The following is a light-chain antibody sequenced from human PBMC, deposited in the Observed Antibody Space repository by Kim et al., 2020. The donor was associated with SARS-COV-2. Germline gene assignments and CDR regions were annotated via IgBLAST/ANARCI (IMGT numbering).Light chain of an antibody. CDR1: QSVSNN. CDR3: QQFHDWPWT. Sequence: EIVMTQSPATLSVSPGERATLSCRASQSVSNNLAWYQQKPGQAPRLLFYGASTRATGIPARFSGSGSGTEFTLTISSLQSEDFLVYYCQQFHDWPWTFGQGTKLEI. J-gene: IGKJ1*01. CDR2: GAS. V-gene: IGKV3-15*01.